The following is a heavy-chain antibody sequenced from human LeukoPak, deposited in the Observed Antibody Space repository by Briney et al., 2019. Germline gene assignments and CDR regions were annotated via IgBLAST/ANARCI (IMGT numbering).Heavy chain of an antibody. CDR1: GYSFTVYF. V-gene: IGHV1-2*02. Sequence: ASVTVSCTASGYSFTVYFIHWVRQAPGQGLEWMGWINPNRGETNYAQKFQGRGTITRDTSIDTAYMELSRLRSDDTAVYYCARDSEEYSFDNWGPGTPVTVSS. CDR3: ARDSEEYSFDN. CDR2: INPNRGET. J-gene: IGHJ4*02.